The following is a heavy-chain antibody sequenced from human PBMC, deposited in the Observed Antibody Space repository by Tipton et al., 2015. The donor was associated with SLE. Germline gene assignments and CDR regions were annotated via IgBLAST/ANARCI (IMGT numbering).Heavy chain of an antibody. CDR1: DYSIRSGFY. Sequence: TLSLTCIVSDYSIRSGFYWAWIRQPPGKGLEWIGSIYHSGNTYYNPSLQSRVTTSQDTSKNLFSLKLTSVTAADTAVYFCARARSEDDFWSDYVYYYLYMDVWGRGTTVTVSS. CDR2: IYHSGNT. J-gene: IGHJ6*03. D-gene: IGHD3-3*01. CDR3: ARARSEDDFWSDYVYYYLYMDV. V-gene: IGHV4-38-2*02.